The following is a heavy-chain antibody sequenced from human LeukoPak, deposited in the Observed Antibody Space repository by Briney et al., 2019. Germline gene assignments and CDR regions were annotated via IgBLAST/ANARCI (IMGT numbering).Heavy chain of an antibody. J-gene: IGHJ4*02. Sequence: SETLSLTCTVSGGSISSGGYYWSWIRQHPGKGLEWIGYIYYSGSTYYNPSLKSRVTIPVDTSKNQFSLKLSSVTAADTAVYYCARAMIVARRFDYWGQGTLVTVSS. CDR1: GGSISSGGYY. D-gene: IGHD3-22*01. CDR3: ARAMIVARRFDY. V-gene: IGHV4-31*03. CDR2: IYYSGST.